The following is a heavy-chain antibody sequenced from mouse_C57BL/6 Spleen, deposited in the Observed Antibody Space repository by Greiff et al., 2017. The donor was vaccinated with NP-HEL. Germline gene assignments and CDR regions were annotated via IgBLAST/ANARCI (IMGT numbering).Heavy chain of an antibody. Sequence: QVQLKQSGPELVKPGASVKISCKASGYAFSSSWMNWVKQRPGKGLEWIGRIYPGDGDTNYNGKFKGKATLTADKSSSTAYMQLSSLTSEDSAVYFCATAQGYAMDYWGQGTSVTVSS. CDR3: ATAQGYAMDY. V-gene: IGHV1-82*01. CDR1: GYAFSSSW. J-gene: IGHJ4*01. D-gene: IGHD3-1*01. CDR2: IYPGDGDT.